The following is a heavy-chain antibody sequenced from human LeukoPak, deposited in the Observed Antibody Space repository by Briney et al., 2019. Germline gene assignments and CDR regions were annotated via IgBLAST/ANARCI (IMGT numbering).Heavy chain of an antibody. D-gene: IGHD1-26*01. CDR1: GYTFTSYD. CDR2: MNPNSGNT. Sequence: ASVKVSCKASGYTFTSYDINWVRQATGQGLEWMGWMNPNSGNTGYAQKFQGRVTMTRNTSISTAYMELSSLRSEDTAVYYCARDGATEGYYYFDYWGQGTLVTVSS. V-gene: IGHV1-8*01. J-gene: IGHJ4*02. CDR3: ARDGATEGYYYFDY.